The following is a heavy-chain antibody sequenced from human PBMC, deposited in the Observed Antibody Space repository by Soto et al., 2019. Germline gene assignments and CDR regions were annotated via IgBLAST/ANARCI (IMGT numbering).Heavy chain of an antibody. CDR2: ISYDGSNK. D-gene: IGHD3-22*01. Sequence: GGSLRLSCAASGFTFSSYGMHWVRQAPGKGLEWVAVISYDGSNKYYAESVKGRITISRDNSKNTLYLQINSLKAEDTAVYYCAKDQNYYDSSGTGWGQGTLVTVSS. CDR1: GFTFSSYG. V-gene: IGHV3-30*18. CDR3: AKDQNYYDSSGTG. J-gene: IGHJ4*02.